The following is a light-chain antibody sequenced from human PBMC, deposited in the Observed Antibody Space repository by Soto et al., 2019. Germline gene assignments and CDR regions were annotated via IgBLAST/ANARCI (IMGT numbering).Light chain of an antibody. J-gene: IGLJ1*01. Sequence: QSALTQPASVSGSPGQSITISCTGTSSDVGGNKYVSWYQHYPGKAPKLMICDVSNRPSGVSNRFSGSKSGNTASLTISGLQAEDEADYYCSAFTVTTYVFGTGTKATV. CDR2: DVS. CDR3: SAFTVTTYV. V-gene: IGLV2-14*03. CDR1: SSDVGGNKY.